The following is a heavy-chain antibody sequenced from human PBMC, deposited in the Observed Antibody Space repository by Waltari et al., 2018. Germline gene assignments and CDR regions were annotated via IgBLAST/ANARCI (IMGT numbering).Heavy chain of an antibody. Sequence: EVQLVESGGGLIQPGGSLRLSCAASGFTVSSNYLSWVRQAPGKGLEWVSVIYSGGSTYYADSVKGRFTISRDNSKNTLYLQMNSRRAEDTAVYYCARDPRGMATILDAFDIWGQGTMVTVSS. J-gene: IGHJ3*02. CDR2: IYSGGST. D-gene: IGHD5-12*01. V-gene: IGHV3-53*01. CDR3: ARDPRGMATILDAFDI. CDR1: GFTVSSNY.